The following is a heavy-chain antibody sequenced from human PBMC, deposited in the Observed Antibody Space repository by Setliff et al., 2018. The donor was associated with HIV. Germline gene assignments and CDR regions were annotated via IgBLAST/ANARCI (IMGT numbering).Heavy chain of an antibody. V-gene: IGHV3-30*04. CDR3: ARDPPGSGFHLDY. D-gene: IGHD5-12*01. CDR2: ISYDGSNK. Sequence: PGGSLRLSCTASGFTFGDYAMSWVRQAPGKGLEWVAVISYDGSNKYYADSVKGRFTISRDNSKNTMYLQMNTLRVEDTAVYYCARDPPGSGFHLDYWGQGTPVTVSS. CDR1: GFTFGDYA. J-gene: IGHJ4*02.